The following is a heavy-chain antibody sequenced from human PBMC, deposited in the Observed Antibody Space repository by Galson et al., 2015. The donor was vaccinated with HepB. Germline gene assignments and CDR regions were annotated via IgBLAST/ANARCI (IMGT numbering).Heavy chain of an antibody. D-gene: IGHD3-22*01. Sequence: SLRLSCAASGFTFSSYAMSWVRQAPGKGLEWVSAISGSGDSTYYADSVKGRFTISRDNSKNTLYLQMNSLRAEDAAVYYCAKDPMIGGGYYSLYGMDVWGQGTTVTVSS. V-gene: IGHV3-23*01. CDR1: GFTFSSYA. CDR2: ISGSGDST. CDR3: AKDPMIGGGYYSLYGMDV. J-gene: IGHJ6*02.